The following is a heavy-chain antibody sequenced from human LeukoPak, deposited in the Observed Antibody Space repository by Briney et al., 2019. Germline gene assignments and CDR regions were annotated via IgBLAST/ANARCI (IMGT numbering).Heavy chain of an antibody. V-gene: IGHV3-72*01. CDR3: TAWIQLWSAWVPYYYYYMDV. Sequence: PGGSLRLSCAASGFTFSDHYMDWVRQTPGKGLEWVGRSRNKANRYTTEYAASVKGRFTISRDESKNSLYLQMNSLKTEDTAVYYCTAWIQLWSAWVPYYYYYMDVWGKGTTVTISS. J-gene: IGHJ6*03. D-gene: IGHD5-18*01. CDR2: SRNKANRYTT. CDR1: GFTFSDHY.